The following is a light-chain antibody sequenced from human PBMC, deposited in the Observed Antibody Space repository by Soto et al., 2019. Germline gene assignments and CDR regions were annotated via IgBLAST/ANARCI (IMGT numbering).Light chain of an antibody. Sequence: SYELTQPPSVSVSPGQTASITCSGDKLGDKYACWYQQKPGQSPVLVIYQDNKRPSGIPERFSGSNSGNTATLTISGTQAMEEADYYCQAWDSSTRVFGSGTKLTVL. CDR1: KLGDKY. CDR3: QAWDSSTRV. V-gene: IGLV3-1*01. J-gene: IGLJ2*01. CDR2: QDN.